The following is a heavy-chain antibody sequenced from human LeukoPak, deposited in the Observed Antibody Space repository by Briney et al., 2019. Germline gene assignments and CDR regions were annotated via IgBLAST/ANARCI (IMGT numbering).Heavy chain of an antibody. D-gene: IGHD4-11*01. CDR3: AREVYSPSARRPDRYYYYYYMDV. V-gene: IGHV1-69*05. J-gene: IGHJ6*03. CDR1: GGTFSSYA. CDR2: IIPIFGTA. Sequence: SVKVSCKASGGTFSSYAISWVRQAPGQGLEWMGGIIPIFGTANYAQKFQGRVTITTDESTSTAYMELSSLRSEDTAVYYCAREVYSPSARRPDRYYYYYYMDVWGKGTTVTVSS.